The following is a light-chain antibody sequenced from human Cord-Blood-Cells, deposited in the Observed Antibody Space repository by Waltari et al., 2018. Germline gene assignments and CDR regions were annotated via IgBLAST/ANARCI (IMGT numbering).Light chain of an antibody. Sequence: EIVMTQSPPTLSVSPGERATLSCRASQSVSSNLAWYQQKTGQAPRLLIYGASTRATGIPARFSGSGSETEFTLAISSLQSEDFAVYYCQQYNNWPPEGTFGQGTKVEIK. CDR1: QSVSSN. CDR2: GAS. CDR3: QQYNNWPPEGT. V-gene: IGKV3-15*01. J-gene: IGKJ1*01.